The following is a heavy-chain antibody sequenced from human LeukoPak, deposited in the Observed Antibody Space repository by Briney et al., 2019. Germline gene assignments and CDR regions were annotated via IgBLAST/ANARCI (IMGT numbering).Heavy chain of an antibody. J-gene: IGHJ4*02. CDR2: IYFSGST. CDR3: TRNASTDY. CDR1: GGSFSGYY. Sequence: SETLSLTCAVYGGSFSGYYWSWIRQPPGKGLEWIGYIYFSGSTDSNPSLESRVTVSIDTSKNQFSLKLRSVTAADTAVYYCTRNASTDYWGQGLLVTVSS. D-gene: IGHD2-2*01. V-gene: IGHV4-34*01.